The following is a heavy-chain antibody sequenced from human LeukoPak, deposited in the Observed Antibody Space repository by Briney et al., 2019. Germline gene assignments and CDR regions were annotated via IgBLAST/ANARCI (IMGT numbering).Heavy chain of an antibody. CDR2: ISNDGSRK. CDR1: GFTFSIYA. V-gene: IGHV3-30*04. J-gene: IGHJ4*02. Sequence: PGGSLRLSCAASGFTFSIYAMHWVRQAPGKGLEWVAIISNDGSRKYYAHSVEGRFTISRDNSKNTLYLQMDSLRAEDTAVYYCARDRAWNYFDYWGQGTLVTVSS. CDR3: ARDRAWNYFDY. D-gene: IGHD3-3*01.